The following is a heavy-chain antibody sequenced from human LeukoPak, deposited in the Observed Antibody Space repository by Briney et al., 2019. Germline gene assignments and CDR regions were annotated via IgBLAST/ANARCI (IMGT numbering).Heavy chain of an antibody. J-gene: IGHJ4*02. CDR2: VNLQGST. Sequence: SGTLSLTCGVSGGSITSTNYWTWVRQPPRKGLEWIGEVNLQGSTNYNPSLMGRVAISVDMSENHISLQLTSVTAADTAVYYCAREGGPYRPLDYSGQGTLVTVSS. V-gene: IGHV4-4*02. CDR3: AREGGPYRPLDY. CDR1: GGSITSTNY.